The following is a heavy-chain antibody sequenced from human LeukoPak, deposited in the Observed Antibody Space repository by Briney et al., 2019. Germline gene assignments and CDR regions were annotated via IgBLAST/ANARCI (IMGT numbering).Heavy chain of an antibody. V-gene: IGHV3-23*01. J-gene: IGHJ4*02. Sequence: PGGSLRLSCAASGFTFSSYAMNWVCQAPGKGLEWVSFISGSGDTTYYADSVKGRFTISRVSSKNTLYQQMNCLRAEGTAVYYCAKSRGDSRGASNYWGQGTLVTVSS. CDR1: GFTFSSYA. CDR3: AKSRGDSRGASNY. D-gene: IGHD3-22*01. CDR2: ISGSGDTT.